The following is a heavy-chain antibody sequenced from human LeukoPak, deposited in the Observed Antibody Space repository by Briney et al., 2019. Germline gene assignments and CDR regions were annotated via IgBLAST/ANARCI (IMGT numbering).Heavy chain of an antibody. V-gene: IGHV1-18*01. Sequence: ASVKFTRKASGYTFNSYGISWVRQAPGQGLEWMGWFSAYNGKTNYAQKFQGRVSMTTDTTTSTAYRELRTLRSDDTVVYFWARTLYDILTAYYGGLDYWGQGTLVTVSS. J-gene: IGHJ4*02. CDR2: FSAYNGKT. CDR1: GYTFNSYG. CDR3: ARTLYDILTAYYGGLDY. D-gene: IGHD3-9*01.